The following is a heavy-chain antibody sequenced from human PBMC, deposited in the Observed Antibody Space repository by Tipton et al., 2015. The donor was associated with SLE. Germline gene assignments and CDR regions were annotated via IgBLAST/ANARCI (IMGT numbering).Heavy chain of an antibody. V-gene: IGHV4-61*08. CDR1: GGSLSSSGYY. CDR2: IYYSGST. D-gene: IGHD1-7*01. J-gene: IGHJ4*02. Sequence: TLSLTCTVSGGSLSSSGYYWSWIRQPPGKGLEWIGYIYYSGSTNYNPSLKSRVTISVDTSKNQFSLKLSSVTAADTAVYYCARDKNYRYFDYWGQGTLVTVSS. CDR3: ARDKNYRYFDY.